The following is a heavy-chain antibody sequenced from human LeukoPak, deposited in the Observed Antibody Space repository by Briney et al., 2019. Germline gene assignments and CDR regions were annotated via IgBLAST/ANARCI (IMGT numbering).Heavy chain of an antibody. CDR3: ASLYGSGKRWVDP. J-gene: IGHJ5*02. CDR2: TRNKANSYTT. V-gene: IGHV3-72*01. Sequence: GGSLRLSCAASGFTPNNAWLTWVRQAPGEGLEWVGRTRNKANSYTTEYAASVKGRFTISRDDSKNSLYLQMNSLKTEDTAVYYCASLYGSGKRWVDPWGQGTLVTVSS. D-gene: IGHD3-10*01. CDR1: GFTPNNAW.